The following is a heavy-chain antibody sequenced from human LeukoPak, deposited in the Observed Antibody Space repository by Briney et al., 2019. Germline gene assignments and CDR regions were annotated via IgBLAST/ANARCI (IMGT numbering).Heavy chain of an antibody. J-gene: IGHJ4*02. CDR2: LNWDGGTK. D-gene: IGHD4-17*01. Sequence: GGPLSLSCAASGFTFSSYWMSGVRQAPGKGLEGVSGLNWDGGTKGHEDSVKGRFTISRDNDKNSLYLQMNSLRAEDTALYYCARAQTYGDYRFLLDYWGQGTLVTVSS. CDR3: ARAQTYGDYRFLLDY. CDR1: GFTFSSYW. V-gene: IGHV3-20*04.